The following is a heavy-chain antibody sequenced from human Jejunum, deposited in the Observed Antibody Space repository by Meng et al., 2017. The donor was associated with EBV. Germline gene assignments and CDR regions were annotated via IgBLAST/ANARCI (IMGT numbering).Heavy chain of an antibody. CDR1: EFALSSYW. CDR3: VRGPWNN. V-gene: IGHV3-53*01. J-gene: IGHJ4*02. Sequence: EVPVVEFGDAFLHPGGSRGLPCAATEFALSSYWMHWVGQDPGKGLEWVSVIYTDGSTYYADSVKGRFTISRDNSKNTLFIQMNNLRVDDTAVYYCVRGPWNNWGQGTLVTVSS. D-gene: IGHD1/OR15-1a*01. CDR2: IYTDGST.